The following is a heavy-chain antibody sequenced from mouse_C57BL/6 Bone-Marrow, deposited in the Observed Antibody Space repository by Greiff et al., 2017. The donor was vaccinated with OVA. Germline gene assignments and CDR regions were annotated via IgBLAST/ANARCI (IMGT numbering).Heavy chain of an antibody. Sequence: QVQLKQPGAELVKPGASVKMSCKASGYTFTSYWITWVTQRPGQGLEWIGDLYPGSGSTNYNEKFKSKATLTVDTSSSTAYMQLSSLTSEDSAVYYCARGPYYTLFAYWGQGTLVTVSA. D-gene: IGHD2-12*01. CDR2: LYPGSGST. J-gene: IGHJ3*01. V-gene: IGHV1-55*01. CDR3: ARGPYYTLFAY. CDR1: GYTFTSYW.